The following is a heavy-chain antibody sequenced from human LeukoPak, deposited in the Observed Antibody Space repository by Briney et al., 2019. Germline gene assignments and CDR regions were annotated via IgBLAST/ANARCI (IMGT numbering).Heavy chain of an antibody. CDR1: GGSISSSSYY. J-gene: IGHJ4*02. Sequence: PSETLSLTCTVSGGSISSSSYYWGWIRQPPGKGLEWIGSIYYSGSTYYNPSLKSRVTISVDTSKNQFSLKLSSVTAADTAVYYCARQAGYPSGWFFDYWGQGTLVTVSS. CDR2: IYYSGST. D-gene: IGHD6-19*01. CDR3: ARQAGYPSGWFFDY. V-gene: IGHV4-39*01.